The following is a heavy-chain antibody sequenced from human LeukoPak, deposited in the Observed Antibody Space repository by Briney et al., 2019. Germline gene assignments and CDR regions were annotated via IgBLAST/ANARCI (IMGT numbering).Heavy chain of an antibody. Sequence: ASVNVSCKASEDTFTNYDINWVRQATGQGLERMGWMNPNSGDTEYAQKFLGRVTMTRDTSIRTAYMELSSLRSEDTAVYYCARARQVASYNYYYYYMDVWGKGTTVTVSS. J-gene: IGHJ6*03. V-gene: IGHV1-8*01. CDR1: EDTFTNYD. CDR3: ARARQVASYNYYYYYMDV. CDR2: MNPNSGDT.